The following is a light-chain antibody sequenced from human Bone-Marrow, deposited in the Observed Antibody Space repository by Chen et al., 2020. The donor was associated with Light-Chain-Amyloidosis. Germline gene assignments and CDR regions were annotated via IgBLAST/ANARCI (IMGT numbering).Light chain of an antibody. Sequence: EIVLTQSPGTLSLSPGEGANLSCRASQTISSNYLTWYQQKFGQAPRLLIYGSSSRATGIPDRFTGSGSGTDFTLTINRLEPKDFARYYCQQYGTSPLTFGGGTKVEIK. V-gene: IGKV3-20*01. CDR3: QQYGTSPLT. J-gene: IGKJ4*01. CDR1: QTISSNY. CDR2: GSS.